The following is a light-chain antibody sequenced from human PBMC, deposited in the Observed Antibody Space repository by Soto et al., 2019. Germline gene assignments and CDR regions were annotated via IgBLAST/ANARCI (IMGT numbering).Light chain of an antibody. CDR3: NSCTSANTYV. Sequence: QSVLTQPRSVSGSPGQSVTVSCIGTSSDVGGYNSVSWYQEHPGKAPKLMIYDVINRPSGVPNRFSGSKSGNTASLTISGLQAEDEADYYCNSCTSANTYVFGTGTKLTVL. CDR1: SSDVGGYNS. J-gene: IGLJ1*01. V-gene: IGLV2-11*01. CDR2: DVI.